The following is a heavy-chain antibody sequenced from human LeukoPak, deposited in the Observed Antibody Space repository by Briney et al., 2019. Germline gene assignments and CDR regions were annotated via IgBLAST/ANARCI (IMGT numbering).Heavy chain of an antibody. CDR1: GFTVSSNY. J-gene: IGHJ6*03. D-gene: IGHD1-1*01. Sequence: GGSLRLSCAASGFTVSSNYMSWVRQAPGKGLEWVSVIYSGGSTYYTDSVKGRFTISRDNSKNTLYLQMNSLRAEDTAVYYCARHGILYHYYMDVWGKGTTVTVSS. CDR3: ARHGILYHYYMDV. CDR2: IYSGGST. V-gene: IGHV3-53*01.